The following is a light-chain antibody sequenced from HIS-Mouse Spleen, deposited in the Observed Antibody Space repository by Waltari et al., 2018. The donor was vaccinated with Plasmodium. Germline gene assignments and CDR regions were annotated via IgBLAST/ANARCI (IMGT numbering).Light chain of an antibody. CDR3: CSYAGSSTFVV. Sequence: QSALTQPASVSGSPGQSITISCPGTSSAVGRYNLVSWYPQHPGKAPELMIYEGSKLRSEVSNRFSGYKAGNTSSLTISGLQADGEADYYCCSYAGSSTFVVFGGGTKLTVL. CDR2: EGS. CDR1: SSAVGRYNL. J-gene: IGLJ2*01. V-gene: IGLV2-23*03.